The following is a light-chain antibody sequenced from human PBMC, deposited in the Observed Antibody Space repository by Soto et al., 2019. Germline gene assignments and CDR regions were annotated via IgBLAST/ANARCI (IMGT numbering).Light chain of an antibody. CDR3: HQYASSPWT. CDR2: DAS. Sequence: EIVLTQSPATLSSFPGDRVTLSCRASQYINTRLAWYQHRPGQAPRLLFYDASIRATGIPDRFSGSGSGTDFSLTISRLEPEDFAVYYCHQYASSPWTFGQGTKVDIK. V-gene: IGKV3-20*01. J-gene: IGKJ1*01. CDR1: QYINTR.